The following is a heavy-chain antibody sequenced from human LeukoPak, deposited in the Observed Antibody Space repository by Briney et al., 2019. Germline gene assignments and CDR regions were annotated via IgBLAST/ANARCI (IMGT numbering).Heavy chain of an antibody. D-gene: IGHD3-16*02. CDR3: AILXXAAYYDYVWGSYRLSQIDY. V-gene: IGHV1-2*02. CDR1: GYTFTGYY. J-gene: IGHJ4*02. CDR2: INPNSGGT. Sequence: ASVKVSCKASGYTFTGYYMHWVRQAPGQGLEWMGWINPNSGGTNYAQKFQGRVTMTRDTSISTAYMELSRLRSDDTAVYYCAILXXAAYYDYVWGSYRLSQIDYWGQGTLVTVSS.